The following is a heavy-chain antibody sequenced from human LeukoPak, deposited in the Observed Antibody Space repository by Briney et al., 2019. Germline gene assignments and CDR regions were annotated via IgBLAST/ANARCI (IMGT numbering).Heavy chain of an antibody. Sequence: SRTLSLTCGVSGGSISTTNWWTWVRQPPGEGLEWIGEVHLSGRTHYNPSLESRVTMSVDMSENHISLRLTSVTAADTAVYYCAREGGPYRPLDYSGQGTLVTVSS. V-gene: IGHV4-4*02. CDR1: GGSISTTNW. CDR3: AREGGPYRPLDY. CDR2: VHLSGRT. J-gene: IGHJ4*02.